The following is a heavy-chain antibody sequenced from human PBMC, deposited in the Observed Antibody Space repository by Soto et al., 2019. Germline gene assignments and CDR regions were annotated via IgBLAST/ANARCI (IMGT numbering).Heavy chain of an antibody. D-gene: IGHD3-3*01. V-gene: IGHV4-59*08. J-gene: IGHJ5*02. Sequence: PSAALSRSCAVSGGTISRYYWSWIQPHTGKGLEWIGYIYYSGSTNYNPSLKSRVTISVHTSKNQFSLKLSSVTAADTAVYYCARLINDFWSGYYPSNWFDPWGQGTLVTVSS. CDR2: IYYSGST. CDR1: GGTISRYY. CDR3: ARLINDFWSGYYPSNWFDP.